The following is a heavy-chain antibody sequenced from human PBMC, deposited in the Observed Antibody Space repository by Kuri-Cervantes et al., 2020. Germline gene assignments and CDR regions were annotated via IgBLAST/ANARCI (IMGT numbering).Heavy chain of an antibody. CDR1: GFTFSSYG. D-gene: IGHD4-17*01. J-gene: IGHJ3*02. V-gene: IGHV3-7*04. CDR3: ARGHDYGDYGNAFDI. Sequence: GGSLRLSCAASGFTFSSYGMHWVRQAPGKGLEWVANIKQDGSEKYYVDSVKGRFTISRDNAKNSLYLQMNSLRAEDTAVYYCARGHDYGDYGNAFDIWGQGTMVTVSS. CDR2: IKQDGSEK.